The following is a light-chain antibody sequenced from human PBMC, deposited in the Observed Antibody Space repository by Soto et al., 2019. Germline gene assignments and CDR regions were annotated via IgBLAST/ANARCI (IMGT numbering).Light chain of an antibody. CDR3: QKYNSAPLT. CDR2: TAS. CDR1: QGIGYN. Sequence: DIQMTQSPTSLSASVGDRVTITCRASQGIGYNLAWYQQKPGKVPKVLIYTASTLHSGVPSRFSGSGSGTEFTLTINSLQPEDVAAYYCQKYNSAPLTFGGGTKVEIK. V-gene: IGKV1-27*01. J-gene: IGKJ4*01.